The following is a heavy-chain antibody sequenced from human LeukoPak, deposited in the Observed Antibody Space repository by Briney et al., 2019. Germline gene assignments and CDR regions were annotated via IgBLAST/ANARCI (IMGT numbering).Heavy chain of an antibody. V-gene: IGHV4-34*01. CDR3: ARSSLIQLWFASAPSLFDY. J-gene: IGHJ4*02. CDR1: GGTFSGYY. D-gene: IGHD5-18*01. CDR2: INHSGST. Sequence: SETLSLTCAASGGTFSGYYWSWIRQPPGKGLEWMGEINHSGSTKYNPSLKSRVTISVDTSKNQFSLKLSSVTAADTAVYYCARSSLIQLWFASAPSLFDYWGQGTLVTVSS.